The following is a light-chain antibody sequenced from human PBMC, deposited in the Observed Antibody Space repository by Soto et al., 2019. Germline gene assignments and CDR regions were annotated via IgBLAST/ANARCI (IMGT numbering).Light chain of an antibody. J-gene: IGLJ1*01. CDR1: SGHSSYA. V-gene: IGLV4-69*01. CDR2: LNSDGSH. Sequence: QSVLTQSPSASASLGASVKLTCTLSSGHSSYAIAWHQQQPEKGPRYLMKLNSDGSHSKGDGIPDRFSGSSSGAERYLTISGLQSEDEADYYGQTWGTGIHVFGTGTKVTVL. CDR3: QTWGTGIHV.